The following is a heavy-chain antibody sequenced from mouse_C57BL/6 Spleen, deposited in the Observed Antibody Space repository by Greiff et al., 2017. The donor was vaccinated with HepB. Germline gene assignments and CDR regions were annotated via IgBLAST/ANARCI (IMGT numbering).Heavy chain of an antibody. Sequence: VQLQQSGAELMKPGASVKLSCKATGYTFTGYWIEWVKQRPGHGLEWIGEILPGSGSTNYHEKFKGKATFTADTSSNTAYMQLSSLTTEDSAIDYCARVGTYDYDPNAMDYWGQGTSVTVSS. CDR2: ILPGSGST. V-gene: IGHV1-9*01. J-gene: IGHJ4*01. CDR1: GYTFTGYW. D-gene: IGHD2-4*01. CDR3: ARVGTYDYDPNAMDY.